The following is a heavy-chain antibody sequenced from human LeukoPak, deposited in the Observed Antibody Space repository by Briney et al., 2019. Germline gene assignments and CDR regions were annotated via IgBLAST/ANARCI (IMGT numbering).Heavy chain of an antibody. V-gene: IGHV4-59*07. D-gene: IGHD2-2*01. CDR2: IYYSGST. CDR1: GGSISSYY. CDR3: ARGPSVVYYYYYGMDV. Sequence: SDTLSLTCTVSGGSISSYYWSWIRQPPGKGLEWIGYIYYSGSTNYNPSLKSRVTISVDTSKNQFSLKLSSVTAADTAVYYCARGPSVVYYYYYGMDVWGQGTTVTVSS. J-gene: IGHJ6*02.